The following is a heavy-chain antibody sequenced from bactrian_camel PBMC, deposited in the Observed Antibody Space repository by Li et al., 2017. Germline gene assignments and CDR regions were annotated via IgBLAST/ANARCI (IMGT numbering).Heavy chain of an antibody. CDR3: AKGVSTWFTEYAY. D-gene: IGHD2*01. J-gene: IGHJ4*01. Sequence: HVQLVESGGGSVQAGGSLRLSCAASGNLFRRASCMGWFRQAPGKEREGVALRDDYGTPTYAYADSVKGRFTVSRDNAKNTLALQLNNLQTEDTALYYCAKGVSTWFTEYAYWGQGTQVTVS. CDR1: GNLFRRASC. V-gene: IGHV3S1*01. CDR2: RDDYGTPT.